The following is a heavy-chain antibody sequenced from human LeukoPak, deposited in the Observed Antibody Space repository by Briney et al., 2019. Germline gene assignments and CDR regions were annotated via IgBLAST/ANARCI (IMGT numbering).Heavy chain of an antibody. CDR1: GYSISSGYY. D-gene: IGHD3-10*01. CDR3: ARARVRGVVRYFDY. Sequence: MASETLSLTCIVSGYSISSGYYWGWIRQPPGKGLEWIGTIYHSGSTYYNPSLKSRVTISVDTSKNQFSLKLSSVTAADTAVYYCARARVRGVVRYFDYWGQGTLVTVSS. J-gene: IGHJ4*02. CDR2: IYHSGST. V-gene: IGHV4-38-2*02.